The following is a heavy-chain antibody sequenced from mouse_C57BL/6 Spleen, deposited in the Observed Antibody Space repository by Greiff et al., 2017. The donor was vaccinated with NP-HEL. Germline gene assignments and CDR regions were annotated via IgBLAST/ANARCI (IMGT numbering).Heavy chain of an antibody. J-gene: IGHJ2*01. CDR3: ARNYYCSSYYLYFDY. CDR2: IWPGGGT. Sequence: QVQLKESGPGLVAPSPSLSITCTVSGFSLTSYAISWVRQPPGKGLEWLGVIWPGGGTNYNSALISRLSISKDNSKSQVFLKMNSLQTDDTARYYGARNYYCSSYYLYFDYWGQGTTLTVSS. V-gene: IGHV2-9-1*01. CDR1: GFSLTSYA. D-gene: IGHD1-1*01.